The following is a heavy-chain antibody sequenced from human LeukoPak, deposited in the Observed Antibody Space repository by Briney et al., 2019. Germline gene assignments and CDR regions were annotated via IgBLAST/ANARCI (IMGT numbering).Heavy chain of an antibody. CDR3: AKLPDYILELKTWFDP. D-gene: IGHD1-7*01. J-gene: IGHJ5*02. V-gene: IGHV4-39*07. CDR1: SGSISTSNYY. CDR2: IFYSGST. Sequence: SETLSLTCTVSSGSISTSNYYWGWVRQPPGKALEWIRNIFYSGSTYYSPSLKSRVTISLDTSRNQFSLKLNSVTAADTAVYYCAKLPDYILELKTWFDPWGQGTLVTVSS.